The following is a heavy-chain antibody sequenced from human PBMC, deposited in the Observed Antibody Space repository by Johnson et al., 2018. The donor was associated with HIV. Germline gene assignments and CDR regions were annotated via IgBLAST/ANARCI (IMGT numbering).Heavy chain of an antibody. D-gene: IGHD1-1*01. Sequence: QVQLVESGGGLVKPGGSLRLSCAASGFSFSDHYMSWIRQAPGKGLEWLSHISSSGSIIYYADSVKGRFTISRDNAKNSLFLQMNSLRTEDTGVYYCARREVVFGSYDNWDAFDIWGQGTMVTVSS. CDR1: GFSFSDHY. V-gene: IGHV3-11*04. CDR2: ISSSGSII. CDR3: ARREVVFGSYDNWDAFDI. J-gene: IGHJ3*02.